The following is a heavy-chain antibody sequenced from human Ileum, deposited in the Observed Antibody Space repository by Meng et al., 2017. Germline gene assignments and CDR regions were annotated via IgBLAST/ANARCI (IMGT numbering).Heavy chain of an antibody. V-gene: IGHV3-15*01. CDR3: TGHIDY. CDR2: IKSKPDGETT. J-gene: IGHJ4*02. Sequence: EVQLVEAGGGLVKPGGSLRLSWEGTGFTFTNAWMTWVRQVPGKRLEWVGRIKSKPDGETTDYAAPVKGRFIISRDDSKNTVYLQMNSLKTEDTAVYYCTGHIDYWGQGTLVTVSS. CDR1: GFTFTNAW.